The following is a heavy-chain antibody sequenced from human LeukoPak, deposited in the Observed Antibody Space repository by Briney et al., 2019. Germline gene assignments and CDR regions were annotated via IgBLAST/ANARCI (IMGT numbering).Heavy chain of an antibody. D-gene: IGHD6-6*01. CDR2: IYHGGST. CDR1: GGSISSYY. J-gene: IGHJ4*02. CDR3: ARHVREYSSLGY. V-gene: IGHV4-59*08. Sequence: IPSETLSLTCTVSGGSISSYYWSWIRQPPGKGLEWIGYIYHGGSTNYNPSLKSRVTISVDTSKNQFSLKLSSVTAADTAVYYCARHVREYSSLGYWGQGTLVTVSS.